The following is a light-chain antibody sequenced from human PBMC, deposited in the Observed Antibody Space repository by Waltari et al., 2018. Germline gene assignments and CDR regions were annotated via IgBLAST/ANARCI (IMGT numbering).Light chain of an antibody. J-gene: IGLJ3*02. CDR1: RATIGSNY. V-gene: IGLV1-47*01. CDR3: AAWDGSLSGWV. CDR2: KSD. Sequence: QSVLTQPPSVSGTPGQRVFISCSGCRATIGSNYVSWYQQLPATAPKLLIYKSDQRPSGVPDRFSGSKSGTSASLAISGLRSEDEADYFCAAWDGSLSGWVFGGGTKLTVL.